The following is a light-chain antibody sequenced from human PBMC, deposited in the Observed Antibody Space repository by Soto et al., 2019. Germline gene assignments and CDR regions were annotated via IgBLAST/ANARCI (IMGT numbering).Light chain of an antibody. J-gene: IGKJ1*01. CDR1: QSVSSSY. V-gene: IGKV3-20*01. CDR2: GAS. Sequence: EIVLTQSPGTLSLSPGERATLSCRASQSVSSSYLAWYQQKPGQAPRLLIYGASSRATGIPDRFSGSGSGTDFTLTISRLEPEDFAVYYCQQYGSSPPGGTFGQGTQVEIK. CDR3: QQYGSSPPGGT.